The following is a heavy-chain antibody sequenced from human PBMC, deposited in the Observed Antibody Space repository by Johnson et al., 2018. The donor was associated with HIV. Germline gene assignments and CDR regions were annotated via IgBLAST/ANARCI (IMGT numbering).Heavy chain of an antibody. Sequence: QVQLVESGGGVVRPGGSLRLSCAASGFTFDDYGMSWVRQAPGKGLEWVAVISYDGSKKYYADSVKGRFTISRDNSKNTLYLQMNSLRAEDTAVYYCAKDSPGWLVGAIGEDAFDIWGQGTMVTVSS. V-gene: IGHV3-30*18. CDR2: ISYDGSKK. D-gene: IGHD1-26*01. CDR3: AKDSPGWLVGAIGEDAFDI. J-gene: IGHJ3*02. CDR1: GFTFDDYG.